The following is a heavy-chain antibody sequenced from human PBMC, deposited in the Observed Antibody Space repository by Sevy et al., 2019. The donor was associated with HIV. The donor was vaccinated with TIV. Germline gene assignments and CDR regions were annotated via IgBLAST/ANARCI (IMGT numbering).Heavy chain of an antibody. CDR3: AGEGCSRPHDY. CDR2: LSFGCGKI. V-gene: IGHV3-23*01. D-gene: IGHD3-10*01. Sequence: GGSLRLSCAASGFAFYAYSMSWIRQAPGKGLEWFATLSFGCGKINYADSVKGRFTISRDNSKNSFYLQMDNLRVEDTAIDYCAGEGCSRPHDYWGQGTRVTVSS. J-gene: IGHJ4*02. CDR1: GFAFYAYS.